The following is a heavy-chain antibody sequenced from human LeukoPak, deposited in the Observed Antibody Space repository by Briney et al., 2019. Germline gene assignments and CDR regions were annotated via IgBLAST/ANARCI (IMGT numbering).Heavy chain of an antibody. V-gene: IGHV4-30-4*01. CDR2: IYYSGST. D-gene: IGHD4-17*01. CDR1: GGSISSGDYY. Sequence: PSETLSLTCTVSGGSISSGDYYWSWIRQPPGKSLEWIGYIYYSGSTYYNPSLKSRVTISVDTSKNQFSLKLSSVTAADTAVYYCATELRYLRYVDYWGQGTLVTVSS. J-gene: IGHJ4*02. CDR3: ATELRYLRYVDY.